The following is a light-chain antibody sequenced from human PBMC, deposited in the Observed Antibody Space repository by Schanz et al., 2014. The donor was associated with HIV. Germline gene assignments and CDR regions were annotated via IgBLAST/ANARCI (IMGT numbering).Light chain of an antibody. Sequence: QSVLTQPPSVSGAPGQRVTISCTGSSSNVGAGYDVHWYQQLPGTAPKLVIYGNNNRPSGVPDRFSGSKSGTSASLAITGLQAEDEADYYCCSYTTTSTYVFGAGTKVTVL. CDR1: SSNVGAGYD. V-gene: IGLV1-40*01. CDR3: CSYTTTSTYV. J-gene: IGLJ1*01. CDR2: GNN.